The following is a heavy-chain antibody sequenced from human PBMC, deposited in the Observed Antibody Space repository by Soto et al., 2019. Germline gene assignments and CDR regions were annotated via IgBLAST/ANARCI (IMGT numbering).Heavy chain of an antibody. Sequence: GGSLRLSCTASGFTFGDYAMSWFRQAPGKGLEWVGFIRSKAYGGTTEYAASVKGRFTISRDDSKSIAYLQMNSLKTEDTAVYYCTRGLSLRGYSYGFHYYYGMDVWGQGTTVTVSS. D-gene: IGHD5-18*01. J-gene: IGHJ6*02. CDR2: IRSKAYGGTT. CDR1: GFTFGDYA. V-gene: IGHV3-49*03. CDR3: TRGLSLRGYSYGFHYYYGMDV.